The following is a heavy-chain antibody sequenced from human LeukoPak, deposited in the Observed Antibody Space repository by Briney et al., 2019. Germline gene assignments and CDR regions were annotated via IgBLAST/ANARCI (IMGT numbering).Heavy chain of an antibody. D-gene: IGHD6-13*01. CDR1: GGSIGSDY. V-gene: IGHV4-59*01. CDR3: ARGYPYGSNWSIFDL. CDR2: VSYRGTT. J-gene: IGHJ4*02. Sequence: SETLSLTCTVSGGSIGSDYWSWIRRPPEKGLEWIGYVSYRGTTNYNPSVESRVTISVDTSKNHFSLKLTSVTAADTAVYYCARGYPYGSNWSIFDLWGQGALVTVSS.